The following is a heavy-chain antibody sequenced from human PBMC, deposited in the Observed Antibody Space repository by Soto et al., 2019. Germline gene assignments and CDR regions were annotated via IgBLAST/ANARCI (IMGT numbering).Heavy chain of an antibody. CDR2: IYHSGST. Sequence: QVQLQESGPGLVKPSGTLSLTCAVSGGSISSSNWWSWVRQPPGKGLEWIGEIYHSGSTNYNPSLKSRFTISVDKSKNPFSLKLSSVTAADTAVYYCARESSGWHREFDYWGQGTLVTVSS. D-gene: IGHD6-19*01. V-gene: IGHV4-4*02. CDR3: ARESSGWHREFDY. CDR1: GGSISSSNW. J-gene: IGHJ4*02.